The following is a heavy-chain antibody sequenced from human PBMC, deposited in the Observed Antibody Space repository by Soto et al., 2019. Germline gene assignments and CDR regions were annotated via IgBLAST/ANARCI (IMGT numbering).Heavy chain of an antibody. D-gene: IGHD5-12*01. CDR2: VKTDGTHT. J-gene: IGHJ4*02. Sequence: EMHLVESGGALVQPGGSLRLSCAASGFTFSNSWMHWVRQVPGKGLVWVSRVKTDGTHTTYMDSVKGRFTISRDNAKNTLYLQMNSLRAEDTAVYYCAGGDSGYIKFWGQGTLVTVSS. CDR1: GFTFSNSW. V-gene: IGHV3-74*01. CDR3: AGGDSGYIKF.